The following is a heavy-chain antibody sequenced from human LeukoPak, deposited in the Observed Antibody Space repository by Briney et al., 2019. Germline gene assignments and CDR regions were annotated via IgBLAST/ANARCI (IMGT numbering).Heavy chain of an antibody. D-gene: IGHD6-6*01. CDR2: IGRSGSTK. CDR1: GFTFSDYN. Sequence: PGGSLRLSCAASGFTFSDYNMRWIRQAPGKGLEWVSSIGRSGSTKYYADSVKGRFTISRDNSKNTLYLQMNSLRAEDTAVYYCARGYDPYSSSSTGDYWGQGTLVTVSS. V-gene: IGHV3-11*04. J-gene: IGHJ4*02. CDR3: ARGYDPYSSSSTGDY.